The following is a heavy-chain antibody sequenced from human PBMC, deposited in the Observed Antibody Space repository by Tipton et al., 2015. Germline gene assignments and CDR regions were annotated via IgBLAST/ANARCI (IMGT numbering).Heavy chain of an antibody. CDR1: GFTFHHYA. D-gene: IGHD3-10*01. CDR2: ISRSTDST. J-gene: IGHJ5*02. V-gene: IGHV3-9*01. Sequence: SLRLSCEASGFTFHHYAMHWVRQAPGKGLEWVSGISRSTDSTDYADSVKGRFTISRDNAKRSLYLQMNNLRTEDTALYYCAKAFSDYGSGSYYDSSSFDPRGQGTLVIVSS. CDR3: AKAFSDYGSGSYYDSSSFDP.